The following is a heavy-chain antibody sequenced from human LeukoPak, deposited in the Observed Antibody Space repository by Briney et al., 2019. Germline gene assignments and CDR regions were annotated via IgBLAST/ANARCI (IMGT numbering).Heavy chain of an antibody. CDR3: AKAPIAVAGTYYFDY. CDR2: ISGSGGST. CDR1: GFTFSSYA. D-gene: IGHD6-19*01. J-gene: IGHJ4*02. Sequence: GGSLRLSCAASGFTFSSYAMSWVRQAPGKGLEWVSAISGSGGSTYYADSVKGRFTISRDNSKNTLYLQMNSLRAEDTAVHYCAKAPIAVAGTYYFDYWGQGTLVTVSS. V-gene: IGHV3-23*01.